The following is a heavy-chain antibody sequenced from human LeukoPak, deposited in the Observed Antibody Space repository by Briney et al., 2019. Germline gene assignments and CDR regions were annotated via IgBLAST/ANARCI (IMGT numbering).Heavy chain of an antibody. V-gene: IGHV1-8*03. CDR1: GYTFTSYD. CDR3: ARTFSYQLLSSNWFDP. D-gene: IGHD2-2*01. CDR2: MNPNSGNT. J-gene: IGHJ5*02. Sequence: GASVKVSCKASGYTFTSYDINWVRQATGHGLEWMGWMNPNSGNTGYAQKFQGRVTITRNTSISTAYMELSSLRSEDTAVYYCARTFSYQLLSSNWFDPWGQGTLVTVSS.